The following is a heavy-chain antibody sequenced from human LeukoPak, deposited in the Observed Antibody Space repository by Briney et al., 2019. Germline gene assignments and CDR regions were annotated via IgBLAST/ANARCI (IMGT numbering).Heavy chain of an antibody. J-gene: IGHJ3*02. Sequence: PGGSLRLSCAASGFTFSSYAMHWVRQAPGKGLEWVAVISYDGSNKYYADSVKGRFTISRDNSKNTLYLQMNSLRAEDTAVYYCARGTTGTTLPDAFDIWGQGTMVTVSS. D-gene: IGHD1-1*01. CDR1: GFTFSSYA. V-gene: IGHV3-30-3*01. CDR3: ARGTTGTTLPDAFDI. CDR2: ISYDGSNK.